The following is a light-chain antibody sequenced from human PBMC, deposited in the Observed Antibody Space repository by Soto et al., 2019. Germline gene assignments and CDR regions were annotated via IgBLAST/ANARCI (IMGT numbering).Light chain of an antibody. CDR1: QDIRNS. Sequence: DIQMTQSPSSLSASVGDRVTITCQASQDIRNSLNWYQQKPGKAPNLLIYGASNLHSGVPSRFSGSGSGTNFTLTISSLQPEDFATYYCQQANSFPITFGQGTRLEIK. CDR3: QQANSFPIT. V-gene: IGKV1-12*01. J-gene: IGKJ5*01. CDR2: GAS.